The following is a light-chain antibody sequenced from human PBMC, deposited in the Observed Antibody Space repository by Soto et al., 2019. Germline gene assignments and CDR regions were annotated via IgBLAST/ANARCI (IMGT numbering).Light chain of an antibody. CDR3: SEHGSYWT. CDR1: QTISSW. J-gene: IGKJ1*01. V-gene: IGKV1-5*01. CDR2: DAS. Sequence: TITCRASQTISSWLAWYQQKPGKXPXXLIYDASTLESGVPSRFSVSASGTEFTLSVCSLGIPDYATFRSSEHGSYWTLARGTKVDIK.